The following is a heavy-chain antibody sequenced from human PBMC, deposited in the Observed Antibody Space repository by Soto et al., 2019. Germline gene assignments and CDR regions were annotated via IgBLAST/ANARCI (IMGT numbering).Heavy chain of an antibody. Sequence: SETLSLTCGVYGGSFSGYYWTWIRQPPGKGLEWIGEINHSGRLNYNPSLKSRVGISVDTSKKQFSLKLSSVTAADTAVYYCARLQEIVVVPAALKGMDVWGQGTTVTVSS. CDR1: GGSFSGYY. CDR3: ARLQEIVVVPAALKGMDV. D-gene: IGHD2-2*01. V-gene: IGHV4-34*01. J-gene: IGHJ6*02. CDR2: INHSGRL.